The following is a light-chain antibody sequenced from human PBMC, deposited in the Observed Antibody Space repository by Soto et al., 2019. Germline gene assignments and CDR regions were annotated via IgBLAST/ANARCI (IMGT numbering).Light chain of an antibody. CDR3: QQYNNWPSS. CDR2: QVS. CDR1: LSLVHSDGNTY. J-gene: IGKJ1*01. V-gene: IGKV2-30*02. Sequence: DAVMTQSPLSLPVPLGQPASISCRSSLSLVHSDGNTYLNWFHQRPGQSPRRLIYQVSNRDSGVPDRFSGSGSGTEFTLTISSLQSEDFAVYYCQQYNNWPSSFGQGTQVEIX.